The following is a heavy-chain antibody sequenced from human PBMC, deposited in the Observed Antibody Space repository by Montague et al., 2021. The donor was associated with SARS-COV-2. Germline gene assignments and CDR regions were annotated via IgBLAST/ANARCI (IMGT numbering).Heavy chain of an antibody. Sequence: PALVKPTQTLTLTCTFSGFSLSTSGMCVSWIRQPPGKALEWLALIDWDDDKRYSPSLKSRLTITKDTSKNQVVLTMTNMGPVDTATYYCAHSRLYYDILTGYYSLGYYFDYWGQGTLVTVSS. D-gene: IGHD3-9*01. CDR3: AHSRLYYDILTGYYSLGYYFDY. J-gene: IGHJ4*02. CDR1: GFSLSTSGMC. CDR2: IDWDDDK. V-gene: IGHV2-5*08.